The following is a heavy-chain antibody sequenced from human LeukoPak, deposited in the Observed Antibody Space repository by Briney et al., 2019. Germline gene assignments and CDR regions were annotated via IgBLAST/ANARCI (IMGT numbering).Heavy chain of an antibody. D-gene: IGHD2-2*01. CDR3: AREGYTSGYAGAFDD. CDR2: LSFIDDSR. Sequence: PGGSLRLSCAASGSSLRNQIMPWVGQAPGKGLEWVSSLSFIDDSRYYADSVKGRFTISRDMSKDTLFLQMNSLRGDDTAVYYCAREGYTSGYAGAFDDWGQGTMVTISS. V-gene: IGHV3-23*01. CDR1: GSSLRNQI. J-gene: IGHJ3*01.